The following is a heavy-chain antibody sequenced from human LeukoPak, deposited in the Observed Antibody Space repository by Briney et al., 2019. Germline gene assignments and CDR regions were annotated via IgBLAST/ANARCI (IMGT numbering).Heavy chain of an antibody. J-gene: IGHJ4*02. V-gene: IGHV4-34*01. Sequence: QPSETLSLTCAVYGGSFSGYYWSWIRQPPGKGLEWIGEINHSGSTNYNPSLKSRVTISVDTSKNQFSLKLSSVTAADTAVYYCARGTSSGWYSFGFDYWGQGTLVTVPS. CDR1: GGSFSGYY. CDR3: ARGTSSGWYSFGFDY. D-gene: IGHD6-19*01. CDR2: INHSGST.